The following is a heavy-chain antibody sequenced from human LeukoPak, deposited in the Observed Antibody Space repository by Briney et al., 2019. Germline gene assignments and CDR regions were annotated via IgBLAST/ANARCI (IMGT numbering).Heavy chain of an antibody. CDR1: GFNFSPYD. V-gene: IGHV3-30-3*01. J-gene: IGHJ4*02. CDR2: ISNDGTTE. CDR3: ARWQSIVGATTGILDYFDY. Sequence: GGSLRLSCVASGFNFSPYDVHWVRQAPGKGLEWVAIISNDGTTESYTDSVKGRFTISRDNFKNTLYLQMNGLRLEDTAVYYCARWQSIVGATTGILDYFDYWGQGTLVTVSS. D-gene: IGHD1-26*01.